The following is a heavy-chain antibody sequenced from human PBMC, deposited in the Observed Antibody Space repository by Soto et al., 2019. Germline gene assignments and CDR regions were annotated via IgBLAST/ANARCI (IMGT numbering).Heavy chain of an antibody. CDR1: GFAFNSYA. D-gene: IGHD3-10*01. Sequence: PGGSLRLSCAASGFAFNSYAMSWVRQAPGKGLEWVSFIYVNGNTYSAASVKGRFSISRDSSKNTVYLQMDRLRAEDTAVYYCARNYYGSGSYAPWFDPWGQGTLVTVSS. V-gene: IGHV3-66*01. CDR2: IYVNGNT. J-gene: IGHJ5*02. CDR3: ARNYYGSGSYAPWFDP.